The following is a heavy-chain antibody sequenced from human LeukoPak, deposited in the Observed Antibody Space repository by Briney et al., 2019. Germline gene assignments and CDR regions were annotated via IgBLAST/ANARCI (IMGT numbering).Heavy chain of an antibody. V-gene: IGHV1-69*04. Sequence: SVKVSCKASGGTFSNYAISWVRQAPGEGLEWMGRIIPVLDVTSYAQKFQGRVTITADKSTTTAYMELSSLRSEGTAVYYCAVVGGIIDYWGQGTLVTVSS. D-gene: IGHD1-26*01. J-gene: IGHJ4*02. CDR1: GGTFSNYA. CDR3: AVVGGIIDY. CDR2: IIPVLDVT.